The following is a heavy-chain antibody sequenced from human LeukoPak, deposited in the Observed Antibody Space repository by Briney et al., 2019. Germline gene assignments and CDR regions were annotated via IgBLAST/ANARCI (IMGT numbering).Heavy chain of an antibody. CDR3: ARESSRSSGSSDY. CDR2: IIPIFGTA. Sequence: SVKVSCKASGGTFSSYAISWVRQAPGQGLEWMGGIIPIFGTANYAQKFQGRVTITADKSTSTAYMELRSLRSDDTAVYYCARESSRSSGSSDYWGQGTLVTVSS. V-gene: IGHV1-69*06. CDR1: GGTFSSYA. D-gene: IGHD3-22*01. J-gene: IGHJ4*02.